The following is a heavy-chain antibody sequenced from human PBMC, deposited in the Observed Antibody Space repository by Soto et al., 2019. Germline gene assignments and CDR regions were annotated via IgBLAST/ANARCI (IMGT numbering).Heavy chain of an antibody. CDR1: GGSISSGGYY. Sequence: QAQLQESGPGLVKPSQTLSLTCTVSGGSISSGGYYWSWIRQHPGKGLEWIGYIYYSGSTYYNPSLKSRVTISVDTSKNQFSLKLSSVTAADTAVYYCARTPYYYGSGSYYPNAFDIWGQGTMVTVSS. V-gene: IGHV4-31*03. CDR3: ARTPYYYGSGSYYPNAFDI. D-gene: IGHD3-10*01. CDR2: IYYSGST. J-gene: IGHJ3*02.